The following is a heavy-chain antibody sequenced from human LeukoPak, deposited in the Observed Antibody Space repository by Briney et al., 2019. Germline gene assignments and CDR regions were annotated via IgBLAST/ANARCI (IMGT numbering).Heavy chain of an antibody. D-gene: IGHD5-24*01. CDR1: GGTFSSYA. CDR2: IIPIFGTA. Sequence: GASVKVSCKASGGTFSSYAISWVRQAPGQGLEWTGGIIPIFGTANYAQKFQGRVTITADESTSTAYMELSSLRSEDTAVYYCARGGRDGYNYFDYWGQGTLVTVSS. J-gene: IGHJ4*02. CDR3: ARGGRDGYNYFDY. V-gene: IGHV1-69*13.